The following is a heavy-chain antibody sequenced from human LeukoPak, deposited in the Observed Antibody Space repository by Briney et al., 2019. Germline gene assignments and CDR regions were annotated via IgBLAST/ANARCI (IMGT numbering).Heavy chain of an antibody. CDR2: IYYSGST. D-gene: IGHD2-15*01. CDR3: ARHLCSGGSCYYPYNWFDP. CDR1: GGPISSYY. Sequence: SETLSLTCTVSGGPISSYYWSWIRQPPGKGLEWIGYIYYSGSTNYNPSLKSRVTISVDTSKNQFSLKLSSVTAADTAVYYCARHLCSGGSCYYPYNWFDPWGQGTLVTVSS. J-gene: IGHJ5*02. V-gene: IGHV4-59*08.